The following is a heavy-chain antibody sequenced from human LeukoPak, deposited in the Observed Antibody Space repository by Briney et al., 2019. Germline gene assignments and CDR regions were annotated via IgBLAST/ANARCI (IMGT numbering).Heavy chain of an antibody. V-gene: IGHV3-74*01. Sequence: PGGSLRLSCAASGFTFSSYGMHWVRQAPGKGLVWVSRINSDGSSTSYADSVKGRFTISRDNAKNTLYLQMNSLRAEDTAVYYCATSVATELYYYYMDVWGKGTTVTVSS. CDR2: INSDGSST. CDR3: ATSVATELYYYYMDV. CDR1: GFTFSSYG. D-gene: IGHD5-12*01. J-gene: IGHJ6*03.